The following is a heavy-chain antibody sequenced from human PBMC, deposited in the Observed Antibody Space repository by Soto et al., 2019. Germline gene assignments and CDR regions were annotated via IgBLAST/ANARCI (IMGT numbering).Heavy chain of an antibody. V-gene: IGHV4-31*03. CDR1: GGSISSGGYY. Sequence: QVQLQESGPGLVKPSQTLSLTCTVSGGSISSGGYYWSWIRQHPGKGLEWIGYIYYSGSTYYNPSLERRVSRAVATSKAVFSRKLRSVTAADTAVYYCARGDSGYYTPYYFDHWGQGTLVTVSS. CDR3: ARGDSGYYTPYYFDH. CDR2: IYYSGST. D-gene: IGHD3-3*01. J-gene: IGHJ4*02.